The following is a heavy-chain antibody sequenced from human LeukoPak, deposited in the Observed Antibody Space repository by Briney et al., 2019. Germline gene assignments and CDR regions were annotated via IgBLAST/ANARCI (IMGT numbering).Heavy chain of an antibody. J-gene: IGHJ6*02. CDR3: TTDIYFRPLTTVTYYYGMDV. CDR1: GFTFSSYA. Sequence: GGSLRLSCAASGFTFSSYAMNWVRQAPGKGLEWVSTVSGSGGSTYYADSVKGRFTISRDNSKNTLHLQMNSLRAEDTAVYYCTTDIYFRPLTTVTYYYGMDVWGQGTTVTVSS. CDR2: VSGSGGST. V-gene: IGHV3-23*01. D-gene: IGHD4-11*01.